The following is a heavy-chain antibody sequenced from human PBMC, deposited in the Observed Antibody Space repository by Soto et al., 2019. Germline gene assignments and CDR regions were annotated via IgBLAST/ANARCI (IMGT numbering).Heavy chain of an antibody. CDR1: GFSLSTSGVG. Sequence: QITLKESGPTLVKPTQTLTLTCTFSGFSLSTSGVGVGWIRQPPGKALEWLALIYWDDDKRYSPSLKSRLTRARATSQNPLVLTMTNMDPVDTATYYCAHKGGVAAGGPVEYWGQGTLVAVSS. CDR2: IYWDDDK. V-gene: IGHV2-5*02. J-gene: IGHJ4*02. CDR3: AHKGGVAAGGPVEY. D-gene: IGHD6-13*01.